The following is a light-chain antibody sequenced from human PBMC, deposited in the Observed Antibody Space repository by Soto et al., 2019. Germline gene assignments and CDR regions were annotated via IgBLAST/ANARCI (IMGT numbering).Light chain of an antibody. V-gene: IGKV3-15*01. CDR1: QSVSSN. Sequence: EIVMTQSPATLSVSPGERATLSCRASQSVSSNLAWYQQKPGQAPRLLIHGASTRATGIPARFSGSGSWTEFTLTLGSLLAEDFAVYYCQQYNNCAGLPFGGAAKGESK. J-gene: IGKJ4*01. CDR3: QQYNNCAGLP. CDR2: GAS.